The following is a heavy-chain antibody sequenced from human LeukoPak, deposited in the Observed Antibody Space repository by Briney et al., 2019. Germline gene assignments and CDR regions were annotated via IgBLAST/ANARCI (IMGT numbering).Heavy chain of an antibody. CDR2: ISGSGGST. D-gene: IGHD6-13*01. J-gene: IGHJ6*02. CDR1: GFTFSSYA. V-gene: IGHV3-23*01. CDR3: AKGALEIAAAGSDYYYYYGMDV. Sequence: GGSLRLSCAASGFTFSSYAMSWVRQAPGKGLEWVSAISGSGGSTYYADSVKGRFTISRDNSKNTLYLQMNSLRAEDTAVYYCAKGALEIAAAGSDYYYYYGMDVWGQGTTVTVSS.